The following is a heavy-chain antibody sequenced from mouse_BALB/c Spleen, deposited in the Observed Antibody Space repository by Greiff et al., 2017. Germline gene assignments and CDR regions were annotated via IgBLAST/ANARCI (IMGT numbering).Heavy chain of an antibody. CDR1: GFTFSSFG. CDR2: ISSGSSTI. V-gene: IGHV5-17*02. D-gene: IGHD1-1*01. CDR3: ARRAYGSSYWYFDV. Sequence: EVQVVESGGGLVQPGGSRKLSCAASGFTFSSFGMHWVRQAPEKGLEWVAYISSGSSTIYYADTVKGRFTISRDNPKNTLFLQMTSLRSEDTAMYYCARRAYGSSYWYFDVWGAGTTVTVSS. J-gene: IGHJ1*01.